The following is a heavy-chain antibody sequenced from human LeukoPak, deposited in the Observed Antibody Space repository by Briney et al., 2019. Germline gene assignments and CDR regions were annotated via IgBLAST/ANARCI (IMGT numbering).Heavy chain of an antibody. CDR3: ARDADEHCSSTSCYHEDPFDY. J-gene: IGHJ4*02. Sequence: ASVKVSCKASGYTFTSYGISWVRQAPGQGLEWMGWISAYNGNTNYAQKLQGRVTMTTDTSTSTAYMELRRLRSDDTAVYYCARDADEHCSSTSCYHEDPFDYWGREPWSPSPQ. V-gene: IGHV1-18*01. CDR2: ISAYNGNT. CDR1: GYTFTSYG. D-gene: IGHD2-2*01.